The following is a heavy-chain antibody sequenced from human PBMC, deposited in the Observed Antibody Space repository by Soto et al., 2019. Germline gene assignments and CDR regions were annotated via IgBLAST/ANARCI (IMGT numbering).Heavy chain of an antibody. CDR3: AKEVGSSGWYDGFDS. Sequence: EVQLVESGGGLVQPGRSLRLSCAASGFSFGDYAMQWVRQVPGKGLEWVSSISWNGESIGYADSVKGRFTISRDNGKKSVYLQMNSLRGEDTALYYCAKEVGSSGWYDGFDSWGQGTLVTVS. CDR2: ISWNGESI. J-gene: IGHJ4*02. V-gene: IGHV3-9*01. CDR1: GFSFGDYA. D-gene: IGHD6-19*01.